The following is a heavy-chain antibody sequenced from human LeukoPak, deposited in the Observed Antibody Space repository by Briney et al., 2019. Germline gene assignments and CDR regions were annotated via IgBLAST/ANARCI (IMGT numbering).Heavy chain of an antibody. CDR2: ITGDSGTI. D-gene: IGHD2-15*01. CDR1: GFAFSSYA. Sequence: GGPLRLSCAASGFAFSSYAMNWVRQAPGKGLEWVSFITGDSGTIYYVDSMKGRFTISRDNAKNSLYLQIDNLRAEDTAVYYCARDRMGGSFDYWGQGTPVTVSS. V-gene: IGHV3-48*01. CDR3: ARDRMGGSFDY. J-gene: IGHJ4*02.